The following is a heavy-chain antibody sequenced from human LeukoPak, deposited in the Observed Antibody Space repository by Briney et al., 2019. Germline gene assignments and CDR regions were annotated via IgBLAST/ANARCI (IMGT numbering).Heavy chain of an antibody. CDR2: ISYDGSNK. V-gene: IGHV3-30*04. CDR3: ARGGFWSGYPSYFDY. Sequence: GGSLRLSCAASGFTFSSYAMHWVRQAPGKGLEWVAVISYDGSNKYYADSVKGRFTISRDNSKNTLYLQMNSLRAEDTAVYYCARGGFWSGYPSYFDYWGQGTLVTVSS. J-gene: IGHJ4*02. CDR1: GFTFSSYA. D-gene: IGHD3-3*01.